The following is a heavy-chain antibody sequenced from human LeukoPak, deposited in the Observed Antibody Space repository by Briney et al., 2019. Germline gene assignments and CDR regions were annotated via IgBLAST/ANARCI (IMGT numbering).Heavy chain of an antibody. J-gene: IGHJ5*02. CDR3: ARDKGYDSSSWYVRAFDP. Sequence: SETLSLTCTVSGGSISSYYWSWIRQPPGKGLEWIGYIYYSGTTNYNPSLKSRVTILVDTSKNQFSLKLSSVTAADTAVYYCARDKGYDSSSWYVRAFDPWGQGTLVTVSS. CDR2: IYYSGTT. CDR1: GGSISSYY. D-gene: IGHD6-13*01. V-gene: IGHV4-59*01.